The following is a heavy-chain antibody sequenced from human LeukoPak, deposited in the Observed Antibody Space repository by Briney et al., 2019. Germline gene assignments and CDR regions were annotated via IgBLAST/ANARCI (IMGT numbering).Heavy chain of an antibody. D-gene: IGHD1-14*01. CDR3: SKDLGSFPGGYFDY. V-gene: IGHV3-23*01. J-gene: IGHJ4*02. CDR2: ISGSGGST. CDR1: GYTFSSYD. Sequence: GGSVRLSCAATGYTFSSYDMSWVRQAPGKGLEWVPAISGSGGSTYYADSVKGPFTISRDNSKNTLYLQINSLRAEDTAVYYCSKDLGSFPGGYFDYWGQGTLVTVSS.